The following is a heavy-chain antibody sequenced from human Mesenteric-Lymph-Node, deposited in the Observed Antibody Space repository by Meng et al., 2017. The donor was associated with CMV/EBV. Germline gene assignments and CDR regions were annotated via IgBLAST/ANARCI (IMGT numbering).Heavy chain of an antibody. CDR2: ISPSDGNT. CDR1: GFTFSTYA. CDR3: AKDLRRWAMDV. D-gene: IGHD1-26*01. V-gene: IGHV3-23*01. Sequence: GGSLRLSCVASGFTFSTYAMTWVRQAPGKGLEWVSAISPSDGNTFYADSVKGRFTISRDNSENTLYLQMDSLRAEDTALYYCAKDLRRWAMDVWGQGTTVTVSS. J-gene: IGHJ6*02.